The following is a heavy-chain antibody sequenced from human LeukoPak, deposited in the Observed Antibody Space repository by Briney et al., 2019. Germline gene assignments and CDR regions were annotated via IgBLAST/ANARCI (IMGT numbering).Heavy chain of an antibody. J-gene: IGHJ4*02. V-gene: IGHV1-18*01. Sequence: ASVKVSCKASGYTFTRYGITWVRQAPGQGLEWMGWISAYNGDTNYAQKLQGRVTMTTDTSTSTAYMELRSLRSDDTAVYYCARRLIAVAGPDYWGQGTLVTVSS. CDR1: GYTFTRYG. D-gene: IGHD6-19*01. CDR2: ISAYNGDT. CDR3: ARRLIAVAGPDY.